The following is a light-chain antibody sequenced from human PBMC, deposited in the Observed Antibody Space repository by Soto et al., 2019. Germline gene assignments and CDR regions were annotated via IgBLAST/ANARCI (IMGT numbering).Light chain of an antibody. J-gene: IGKJ5*01. Sequence: VMTQSPADLPVPPRERATLSCRAGQGVTTNFAWYQQKSGQSPRLLIFDVSIRATGVPARFSGTGSETDFTLTISGLQSEDSAVYFCQQDNNLPFSFGQGTRLE. CDR3: QQDNNLPFS. CDR2: DVS. V-gene: IGKV3-15*01. CDR1: QGVTTN.